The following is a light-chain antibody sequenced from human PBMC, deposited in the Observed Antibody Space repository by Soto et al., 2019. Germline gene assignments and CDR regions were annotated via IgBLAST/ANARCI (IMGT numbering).Light chain of an antibody. CDR2: DAS. Sequence: EIVLTQSPATLSLSPGERATLSCRASQSVSSYLAWYQQKPGQAPRLLIYDASNRATGIPDRFSGSGSGTDFTLTISRLEPEDFAVYYCQQYNNWPITFGQGTRLEI. V-gene: IGKV3-11*01. CDR3: QQYNNWPIT. CDR1: QSVSSY. J-gene: IGKJ5*01.